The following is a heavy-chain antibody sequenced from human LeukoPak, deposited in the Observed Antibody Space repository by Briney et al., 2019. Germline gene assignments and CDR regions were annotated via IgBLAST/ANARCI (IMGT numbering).Heavy chain of an antibody. D-gene: IGHD3-22*01. V-gene: IGHV1-18*01. CDR1: GYTFTSYG. J-gene: IGHJ3*02. CDR3: ARGRRYYYDQLGDAFDI. CDR2: ISAYNGNT. Sequence: ASVKVSCKASGYTFTSYGISWERQAPGQGLEWMGWISAYNGNTNYAQKLQGRVTMTTDTSTSTAYMELRSLRSDDTAVYYCARGRRYYYDQLGDAFDIWGQGTMVTVSS.